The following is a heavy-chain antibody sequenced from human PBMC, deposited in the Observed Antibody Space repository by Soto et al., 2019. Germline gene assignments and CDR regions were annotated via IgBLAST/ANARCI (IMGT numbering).Heavy chain of an antibody. CDR3: AKEYCSSSGCRIYNWFDP. D-gene: IGHD2-2*01. J-gene: IGHJ5*02. Sequence: EVQILESGGGLVQPAGSLTLSCAASGFTFSNYAMSWVREAPGKGLEWVSDISSSGESTYYADSVRGRFTISRDNSKNTLYLQMNSLRAEDTAVYYCAKEYCSSSGCRIYNWFDPWGQGTLVTVSS. V-gene: IGHV3-23*01. CDR1: GFTFSNYA. CDR2: ISSSGEST.